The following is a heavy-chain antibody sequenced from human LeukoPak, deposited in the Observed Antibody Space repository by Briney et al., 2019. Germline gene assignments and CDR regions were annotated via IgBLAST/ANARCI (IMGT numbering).Heavy chain of an antibody. CDR3: AGVRSSGWSYFDY. J-gene: IGHJ4*02. CDR1: GSTFSSYW. Sequence: GGSLRLSCAASGSTFSSYWMHWVRQAPGKGLVWVSRINSDGSSTSYADSVKGRFTISRDNAKNTLYLQMNSLRAEDTAVYYCAGVRSSGWSYFDYWGQGTLVTVSS. D-gene: IGHD6-19*01. CDR2: INSDGSST. V-gene: IGHV3-74*01.